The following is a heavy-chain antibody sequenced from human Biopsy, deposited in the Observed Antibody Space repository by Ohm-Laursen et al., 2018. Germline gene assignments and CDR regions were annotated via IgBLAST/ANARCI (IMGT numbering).Heavy chain of an antibody. CDR3: ARLTGDPSY. Sequence: SETLSLTCIVSGGSIKSYYWNRIRQSPGKGLEWIGFIYYTGHTNYNPSLKSRATISVDTSKNQFSLKVISVTAADTAVYYCARLTGDPSYWGQGILATVSS. CDR1: GGSIKSYY. V-gene: IGHV4-59*01. CDR2: IYYTGHT. J-gene: IGHJ4*02. D-gene: IGHD7-27*01.